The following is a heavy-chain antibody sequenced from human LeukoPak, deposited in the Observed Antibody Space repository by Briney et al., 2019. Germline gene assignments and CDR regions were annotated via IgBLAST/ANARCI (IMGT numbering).Heavy chain of an antibody. CDR3: ARESVTFDY. CDR2: ISSSSSTI. CDR1: GFTFSTYS. Sequence: GGSLRLSCAASGFTFSTYSMNWVRQAPGKGLEWVSYISSSSSTIYYADSVKGRFTISRDNAKNSLYLQMSSLRDVDTAVYYCARESVTFDYWGQGTLVTVSS. D-gene: IGHD4-17*01. J-gene: IGHJ4*02. V-gene: IGHV3-48*02.